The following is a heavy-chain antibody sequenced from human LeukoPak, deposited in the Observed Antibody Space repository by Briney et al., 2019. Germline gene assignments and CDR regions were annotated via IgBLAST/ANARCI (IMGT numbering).Heavy chain of an antibody. CDR1: GFTFSRNA. D-gene: IGHD2-8*02. CDR3: AKDGSWSCTD. Sequence: GGSLRLSCAASGFTFSRNAIHWVRQGPGKGLEWVSYIAHHGSNTYYADSVKGRFTISRDNSKRTLYLQMNRLGADGTAVYYCAKDGSWSCTDWGQGTLVTVSS. V-gene: IGHV3-30*02. J-gene: IGHJ4*02. CDR2: IAHHGSNT.